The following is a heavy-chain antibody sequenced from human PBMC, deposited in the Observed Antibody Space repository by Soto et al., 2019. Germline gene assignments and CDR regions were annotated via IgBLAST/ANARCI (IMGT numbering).Heavy chain of an antibody. CDR3: ARGAPVVNDY. D-gene: IGHD3-22*01. Sequence: QLQLQESGSGLVKPSQTLSLTCAVAGGYISSGGYSWGWIRQPPGKGLEWIGYIYHSGSTYYNPSLMSRVTRSVDRSMNQFALKLSSVTASDTAVYYCARGAPVVNDYWGQGTLVTVSS. V-gene: IGHV4-30-2*01. J-gene: IGHJ4*02. CDR2: IYHSGST. CDR1: GGYISSGGYS.